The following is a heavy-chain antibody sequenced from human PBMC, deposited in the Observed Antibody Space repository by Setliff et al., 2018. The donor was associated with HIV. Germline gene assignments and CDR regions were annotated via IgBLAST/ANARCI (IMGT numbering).Heavy chain of an antibody. CDR3: AADVPEAGSGELDY. Sequence: PGGSLRLSCAASGFIFSNAWMTWVRQAPGKGLEWVARIKNGGSTDYPAPVKDRFTISRDDSRNTLYLQMNSLKTEDTAVYYCAADVPEAGSGELDYWGQGTLVTVSS. V-gene: IGHV3-15*01. CDR2: IKNGGST. J-gene: IGHJ4*02. CDR1: GFIFSNAW. D-gene: IGHD3-10*01.